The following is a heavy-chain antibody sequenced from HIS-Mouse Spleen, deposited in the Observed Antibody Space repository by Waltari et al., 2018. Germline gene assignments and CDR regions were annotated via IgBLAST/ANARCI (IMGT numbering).Heavy chain of an antibody. CDR3: AREIPYSSSWYDWYFDL. V-gene: IGHV4-39*07. CDR2: IYYSGST. CDR1: GGSISTSSSY. Sequence: QLQLQESGPGLVKPSETLSLTCTVSGGSISTSSSYSVWIRHPPGKGLEWIGSIYYSGSTYYNPSLKSRVTISVDTSKNQFSLKLSSVTAADTAVYYCAREIPYSSSWYDWYFDLWGRGTLVTVSS. D-gene: IGHD6-13*01. J-gene: IGHJ2*01.